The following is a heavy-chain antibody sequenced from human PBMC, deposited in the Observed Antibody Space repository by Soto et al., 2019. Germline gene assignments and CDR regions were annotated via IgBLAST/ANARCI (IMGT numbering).Heavy chain of an antibody. V-gene: IGHV1-69*06. J-gene: IGHJ6*02. CDR3: ARTNPTKYYDYVWGDYRREGMDV. CDR2: ILPLSGTS. D-gene: IGHD3-16*02. CDR1: GGTFSAYA. Sequence: SVKVSCKASGGTFSAYAISWVRQAPGQGLEWMGGILPLSGTSNYTQRFQGRVTITADKSTSTAYMELSSLRSDDTAVYYCARTNPTKYYDYVWGDYRREGMDVRGQGTTVTVS.